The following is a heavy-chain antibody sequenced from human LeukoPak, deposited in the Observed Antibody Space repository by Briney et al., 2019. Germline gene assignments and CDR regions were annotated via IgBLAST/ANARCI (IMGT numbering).Heavy chain of an antibody. V-gene: IGHV4-59*08. J-gene: IGHJ6*03. D-gene: IGHD1-26*01. CDR3: AGIIVGGTRNHYMDV. CDR2: IYYSGST. CDR1: GGSISSYY. Sequence: PSETLSLTCTVSGGSISSYYWSWIRQPPGKGLEWIGYIYYSGSTNYNPSLKSRVTISVDTSKNQFSLKLSSVTAADTAVYYCAGIIVGGTRNHYMDVWGKGTTVTVSS.